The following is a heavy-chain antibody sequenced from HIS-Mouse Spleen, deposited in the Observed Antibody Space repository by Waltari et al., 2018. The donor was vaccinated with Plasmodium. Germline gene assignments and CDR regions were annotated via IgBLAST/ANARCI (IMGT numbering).Heavy chain of an antibody. D-gene: IGHD1-1*01. J-gene: IGHJ3*02. CDR2: IYHSGRT. V-gene: IGHV4-38-2*02. CDR3: ARDLGSWNDGAFDI. Sequence: QVQLQESGPGLVKPSETLSLTCTVSVYSISSGYYWGWIRQPPGKGLEWIGSIYHSGRTYNNPSLKSRTTISVDTSKSQFSLRLSAVTAADSAVYYCARDLGSWNDGAFDIWGQGTMVTVSS. CDR1: VYSISSGYY.